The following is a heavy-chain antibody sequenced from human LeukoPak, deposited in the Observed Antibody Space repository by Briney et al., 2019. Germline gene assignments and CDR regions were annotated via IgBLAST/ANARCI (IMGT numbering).Heavy chain of an antibody. Sequence: ASVKASCKASGYTFTGYYMHWVRQAPGQGLEWMGWINPNSGGTNYAQKFQGRVTMTRDTSISTAYMELSRLRSDDTAVYYCERGVIHYGDYYYYMDVWGKGTTVTVSS. CDR1: GYTFTGYY. J-gene: IGHJ6*03. CDR2: INPNSGGT. CDR3: ERGVIHYGDYYYYMDV. V-gene: IGHV1-2*02. D-gene: IGHD4-17*01.